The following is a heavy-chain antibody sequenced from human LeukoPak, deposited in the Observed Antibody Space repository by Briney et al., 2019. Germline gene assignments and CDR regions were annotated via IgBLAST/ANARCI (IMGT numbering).Heavy chain of an antibody. CDR1: GYTLTELS. V-gene: IGHV1-18*01. D-gene: IGHD6-13*01. CDR2: ISAYNGNT. CDR3: ARLGSSWDLYYFDY. Sequence: ASVKVSCKVSGYTLTELSMHWVRQAPGKGLEWMGWISAYNGNTNYAQKLQGRVTMTTDTSTSTAYMELRSLRSDDTAVYYCARLGSSWDLYYFDYWGQGTLVTVAS. J-gene: IGHJ4*02.